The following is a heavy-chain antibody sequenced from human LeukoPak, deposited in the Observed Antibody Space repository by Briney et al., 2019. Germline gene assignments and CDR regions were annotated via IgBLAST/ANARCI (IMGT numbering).Heavy chain of an antibody. CDR1: GGTFSSYA. CDR2: IIPILGTA. D-gene: IGHD2-8*02. CDR3: AREGRQGTGGWYYFDY. J-gene: IGHJ4*02. Sequence: ASVKVSCKASGGTFSSYAISWVRQAPGQGLEWMGGIIPILGTANYAQKFQGRVTITADESTSTAYMEVNRLTSDDTAVYYCAREGRQGTGGWYYFDYWGQGTLVTVSS. V-gene: IGHV1-69*13.